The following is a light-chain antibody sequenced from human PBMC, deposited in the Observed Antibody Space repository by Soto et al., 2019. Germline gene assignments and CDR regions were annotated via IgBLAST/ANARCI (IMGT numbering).Light chain of an antibody. V-gene: IGKV3-20*01. J-gene: IGKJ1*01. CDR1: QSVSSSY. Sequence: EILLTQSPGTLSLSPGERDTLSCRASQSVSSSYLAWYQQKPGQAPRLLIYGASSRATGIPDRFSGSGSGTDFTLTISRLEPEDFEVYYCQQYGNSPQTFGQGTKVDIK. CDR3: QQYGNSPQT. CDR2: GAS.